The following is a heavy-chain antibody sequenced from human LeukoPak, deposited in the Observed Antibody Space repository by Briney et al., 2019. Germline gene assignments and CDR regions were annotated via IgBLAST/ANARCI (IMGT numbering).Heavy chain of an antibody. CDR2: IYHSGRT. CDR1: GYSISSGYY. D-gene: IGHD5-24*01. Sequence: SETLSLTCTVSGYSISSGYYWGWIRQPPGKGLEWIGSIYHSGRTFYNPSLKSRVTISVDTSKNQFSLKLTSVTAADTAVYYCARRLRRWLQRGGFDYWGQGTLVTVSS. CDR3: ARRLRRWLQRGGFDY. J-gene: IGHJ4*02. V-gene: IGHV4-38-2*02.